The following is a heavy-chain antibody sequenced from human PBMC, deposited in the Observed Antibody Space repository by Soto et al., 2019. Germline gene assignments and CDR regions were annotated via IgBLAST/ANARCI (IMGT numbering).Heavy chain of an antibody. CDR3: ARDQGITMVRGVVRYDWFEP. D-gene: IGHD3-10*01. CDR1: GGTFSSYA. V-gene: IGHV1-69*01. Sequence: QVQLVQSGAEVKKPGSSVKVSCKASGGTFSSYAISWVRQAPGQGLEWMGGIIPIFGTANYAQKFQGRVTITADESTSTAYMERSSLRSEDTAVYYCARDQGITMVRGVVRYDWFEPWGQGTLVTVSS. J-gene: IGHJ5*02. CDR2: IIPIFGTA.